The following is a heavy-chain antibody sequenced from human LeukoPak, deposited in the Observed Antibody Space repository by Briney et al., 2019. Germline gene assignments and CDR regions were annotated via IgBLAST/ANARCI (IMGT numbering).Heavy chain of an antibody. CDR3: ARGGSRWYDAFDI. V-gene: IGHV3-7*01. Sequence: GGSLRLSCAASGFTFSSYWMSWVRQAPGKGLEWVANIKQDGSEKYYVGSVKGRFTISRDNAKNSLYLQMNSLRAEDTAVYYCARGGSRWYDAFDIWGQGTMVTVSS. D-gene: IGHD2-15*01. CDR1: GFTFSSYW. J-gene: IGHJ3*02. CDR2: IKQDGSEK.